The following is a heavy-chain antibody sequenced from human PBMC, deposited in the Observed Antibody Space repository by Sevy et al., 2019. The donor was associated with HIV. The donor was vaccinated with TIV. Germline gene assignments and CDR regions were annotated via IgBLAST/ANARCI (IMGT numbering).Heavy chain of an antibody. CDR1: GYTFTSYD. J-gene: IGHJ6*02. CDR2: MNPNSGNT. V-gene: IGHV1-8*01. Sequence: ASVKVSCKASGYTFTSYDINWVRQATGQGLEWMGWMNPNSGNTDHAQEFQGRVTMTRDTSKSTAYMELSSLRFEDTAVYYCARCRGSKSLDVWGHGTTVTVSS. D-gene: IGHD3-16*01. CDR3: ARCRGSKSLDV.